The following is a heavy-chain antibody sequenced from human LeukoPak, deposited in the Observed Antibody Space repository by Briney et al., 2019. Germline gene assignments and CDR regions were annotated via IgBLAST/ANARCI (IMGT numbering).Heavy chain of an antibody. D-gene: IGHD2-15*01. V-gene: IGHV1-24*01. Sequence: ASVKVSCKVSGYTLTELSMHWVRQAPGKGLEWMGGFDPEDGETIYAQKFQGRVTMTEDTSTDTAYMELSSLRSEDTAVYYCATELGYCSGGSCYYYYGMDVWGQGTTVTVPS. CDR2: FDPEDGET. CDR1: GYTLTELS. J-gene: IGHJ6*02. CDR3: ATELGYCSGGSCYYYYGMDV.